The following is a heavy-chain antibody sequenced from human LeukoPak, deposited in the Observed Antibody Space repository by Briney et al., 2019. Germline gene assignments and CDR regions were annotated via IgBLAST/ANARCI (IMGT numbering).Heavy chain of an antibody. Sequence: GGSLRLSCAASVFTMSHYGVRWVRQAPRKGREWISGIRSAVETTHYADSVKGRFIISRDNSKNALSLQLNSLRPEDTALYYCAKHFCTGLDCSLFDSWGQGTLVTVSS. CDR3: AKHFCTGLDCSLFDS. CDR1: VFTMSHYG. J-gene: IGHJ4*02. D-gene: IGHD3/OR15-3a*01. CDR2: IRSAVETT. V-gene: IGHV3-23*01.